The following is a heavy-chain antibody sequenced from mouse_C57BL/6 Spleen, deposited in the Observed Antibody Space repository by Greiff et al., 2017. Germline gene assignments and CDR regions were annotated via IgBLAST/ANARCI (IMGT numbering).Heavy chain of an antibody. CDR2: INPYNGGT. V-gene: IGHV1-19*01. D-gene: IGHD1-1*01. Sequence: EVQLQQSGPVLVKPGASVKMSCKASGYTFTDYYMNWVKQSHGKSLEWIGVINPYNGGTSYNQKFKGKATLTVDKSSSTAYMELNSLTSEDSAVYYCARSLITTVVGYFDVWGTGTTVTVSS. CDR3: ARSLITTVVGYFDV. J-gene: IGHJ1*03. CDR1: GYTFTDYY.